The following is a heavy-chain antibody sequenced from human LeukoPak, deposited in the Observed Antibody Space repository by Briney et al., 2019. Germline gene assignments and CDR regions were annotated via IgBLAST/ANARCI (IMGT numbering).Heavy chain of an antibody. J-gene: IGHJ5*02. CDR1: GYTFTAYY. CDR2: INPKSGDT. V-gene: IGHV1-2*02. CDR3: ASHVWFGELDTRNWFDP. Sequence: ASVKVSCKASGYTFTAYYMHWVRQAPGQGLEWMGWINPKSGDTNYAQRFQGRVTMTRDTSISTAYMELSRLRSDDTAVYYCASHVWFGELDTRNWFDPWGQGTLVTVSS. D-gene: IGHD3-10*01.